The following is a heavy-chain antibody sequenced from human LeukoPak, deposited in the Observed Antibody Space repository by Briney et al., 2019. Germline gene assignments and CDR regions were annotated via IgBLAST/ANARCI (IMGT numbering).Heavy chain of an antibody. Sequence: ASVKVSCKASGGTFSSYAISWVRQAPGQGLEWMGWINPNSGGTNYAQKFQGRVTMTRDTSISTAYMELSRLRSDDTAVYYCARSVPTYYYDSSGPGAFDIWGQGTMVTVSS. CDR1: GGTFSSYA. D-gene: IGHD3-22*01. V-gene: IGHV1-2*02. CDR2: INPNSGGT. J-gene: IGHJ3*02. CDR3: ARSVPTYYYDSSGPGAFDI.